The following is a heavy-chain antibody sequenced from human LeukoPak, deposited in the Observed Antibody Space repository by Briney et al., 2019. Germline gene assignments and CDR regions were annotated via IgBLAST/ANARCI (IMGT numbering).Heavy chain of an antibody. D-gene: IGHD3-10*01. Sequence: GGSLRLSCAASGFTVSCNCMSWVRQAPGKGLEWVSVIYSSGTTYSADSVKGRFTISRDNSKNTLYLQMNNLRADDTAVYYCARGSGSFEDYYYYYYMDVWGKGTTVTVSS. CDR3: ARGSGSFEDYYYYYYMDV. V-gene: IGHV3-53*01. J-gene: IGHJ6*03. CDR2: IYSSGTT. CDR1: GFTVSCNC.